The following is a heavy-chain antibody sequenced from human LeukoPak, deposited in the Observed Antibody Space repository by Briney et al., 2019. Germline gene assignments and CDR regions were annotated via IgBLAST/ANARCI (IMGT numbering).Heavy chain of an antibody. D-gene: IGHD6-13*01. J-gene: IGHJ4*02. CDR3: ARAGTAGRLF. V-gene: IGHV3-48*03. CDR1: GFTFSRYE. CDR2: ISSSGRTI. Sequence: GGSLRLSCAASGFTFSRYEMNWVRQAPGKGVGWVSYISSSGRTIYYADSVKARFTISSDNAKNSLYLQMNSLRAEDTAVYYCARAGTAGRLFWGQGTLLTVSS.